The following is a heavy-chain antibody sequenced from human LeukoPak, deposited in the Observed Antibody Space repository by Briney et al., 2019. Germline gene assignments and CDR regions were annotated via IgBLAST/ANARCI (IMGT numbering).Heavy chain of an antibody. CDR2: INSDGYST. CDR3: ARAGSGWYNSFDY. V-gene: IGHV3-74*03. D-gene: IGHD6-19*01. CDR1: GFTFSSYW. Sequence: GGSLRLSGAASGFTFSSYWMHWVRQDPGKGLVWVSRINSDGYSTKYADSVKGRFTISRDNGKNTLYLQMNSLRVEDTAVYYCARAGSGWYNSFDYWGQGILVTVSS. J-gene: IGHJ4*02.